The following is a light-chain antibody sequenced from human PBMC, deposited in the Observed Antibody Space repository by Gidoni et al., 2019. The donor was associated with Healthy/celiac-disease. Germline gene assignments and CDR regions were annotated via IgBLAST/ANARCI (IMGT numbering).Light chain of an antibody. Sequence: DIPITQSPSPLSAPVGDRVTITCRASQSISSSLNWYPQKPGKAPKLLIYAASSLQSGVPSRFSGSGSGTDFTLTISSLQPEDFATYYCQQSYSTPPFTFGPGTKVDIK. V-gene: IGKV1-39*01. J-gene: IGKJ3*01. CDR1: QSISSS. CDR3: QQSYSTPPFT. CDR2: AAS.